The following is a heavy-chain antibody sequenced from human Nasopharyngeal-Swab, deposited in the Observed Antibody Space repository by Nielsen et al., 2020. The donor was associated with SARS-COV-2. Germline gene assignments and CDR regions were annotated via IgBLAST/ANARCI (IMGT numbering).Heavy chain of an antibody. CDR3: AKGGNYYDSSGHIDY. Sequence: GESLRLSCAASGFTFDDYAMHWVRQAPGKGLEWVSGISWNSGSIGYADSVKGRFTISRDNAKNSLYLQMNSLRAEDTALYYCAKGGNYYDSSGHIDYWGQGTLVTVSS. CDR2: ISWNSGSI. D-gene: IGHD3-22*01. J-gene: IGHJ4*02. CDR1: GFTFDDYA. V-gene: IGHV3-9*01.